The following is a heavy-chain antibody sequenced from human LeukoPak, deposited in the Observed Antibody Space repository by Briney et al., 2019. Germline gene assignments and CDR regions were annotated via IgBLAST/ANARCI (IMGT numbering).Heavy chain of an antibody. J-gene: IGHJ4*02. CDR1: GFTFSSYA. CDR3: VRSRIWELLSSFDL. Sequence: GGSLRLSCAASGFTFSSYAMSWVRQAPGKGLEWVSSISSSSSYIYYADSVKGRFTISRDNAKNSLYLQMNSLRAEDTAVYYCVRSRIWELLSSFDLWGQGTLVTVSS. D-gene: IGHD1-26*01. V-gene: IGHV3-21*01. CDR2: ISSSSSYI.